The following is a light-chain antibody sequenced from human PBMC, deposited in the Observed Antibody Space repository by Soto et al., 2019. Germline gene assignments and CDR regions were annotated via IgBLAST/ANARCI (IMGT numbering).Light chain of an antibody. CDR2: GAS. J-gene: IGKJ5*01. CDR3: QQDYNLPIT. Sequence: EIVMTQSPATLSLSPGERATLSCRASQSVSSSYLSWYQQKPGQAPRLLIYGASTRATGIPARFSGSGSGTDVTLTISSLQPEDFAVYYCQQDYNLPITFGQGTRLEIK. CDR1: QSVSSSY. V-gene: IGKV3D-7*01.